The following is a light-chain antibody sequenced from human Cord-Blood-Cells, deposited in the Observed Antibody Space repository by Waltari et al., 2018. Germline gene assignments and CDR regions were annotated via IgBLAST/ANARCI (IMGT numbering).Light chain of an antibody. Sequence: QSALTQPASVSGSPGQSITISCTGTSSDVGSYNLSSWYQQHPGKAPKLMIYEGSKRPSGVSNRFSGPKSGNTASLTISGLQAEDEADYYCCSYAGSSTLVFGGGTKLTVL. CDR1: SSDVGSYNL. V-gene: IGLV2-23*01. CDR3: CSYAGSSTLV. CDR2: EGS. J-gene: IGLJ2*01.